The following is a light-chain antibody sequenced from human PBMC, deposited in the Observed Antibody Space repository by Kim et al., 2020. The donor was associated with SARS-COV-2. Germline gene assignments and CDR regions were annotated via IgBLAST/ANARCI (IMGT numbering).Light chain of an antibody. CDR2: GQN. V-gene: IGLV3-19*01. CDR1: NLRTYY. J-gene: IGLJ2*01. Sequence: ALGQTVKITCQGDNLRTYYANWYQQKPGQAPVLVMFGQNNRPSGIPGRFSGSSSGNTASLTITGAQAEDEADYYCKSRDSSGNLLVFGGGTQLTVL. CDR3: KSRDSSGNLLV.